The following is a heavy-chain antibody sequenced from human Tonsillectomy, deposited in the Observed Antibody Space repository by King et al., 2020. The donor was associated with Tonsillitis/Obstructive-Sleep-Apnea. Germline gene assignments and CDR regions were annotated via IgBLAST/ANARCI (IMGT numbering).Heavy chain of an antibody. J-gene: IGHJ4*02. CDR2: INAGNGNT. CDR3: ARYLITIFGVLITAFDY. V-gene: IGHV1-3*01. CDR1: GYTFTSYA. Sequence: HVQLVESGAEVKKPGASVKVSCKASGYTFTSYAMHWVRQAPGQRLEWMGWINAGNGNTQYSQKFQGRVTITRDTSASTAYMELSSLRSEDTAVFYCARYLITIFGVLITAFDYWGQGTLVTVSS. D-gene: IGHD3-3*01.